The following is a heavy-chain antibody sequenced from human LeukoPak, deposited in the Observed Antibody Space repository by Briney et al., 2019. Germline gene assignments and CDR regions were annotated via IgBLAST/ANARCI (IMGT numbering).Heavy chain of an antibody. Sequence: GGSLRLSCAASGFAMHWVRQAPGKGLEWVAIIWYDGSNKYYSDSVKGRFTISRDNSKNTLYLQMNSLRAEDTAVYYCARDLMGEDNYWGQGTLVTVSS. CDR2: IWYDGSNK. D-gene: IGHD1-26*01. J-gene: IGHJ4*02. CDR1: GFA. CDR3: ARDLMGEDNY. V-gene: IGHV3-33*01.